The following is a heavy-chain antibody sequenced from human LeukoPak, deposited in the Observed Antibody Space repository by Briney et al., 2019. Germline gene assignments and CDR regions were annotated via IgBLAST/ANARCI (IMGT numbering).Heavy chain of an antibody. CDR1: GFTFSSYG. D-gene: IGHD2-2*01. CDR2: IWYDGSNK. Sequence: PGGSLRLSCAASGFTFSSYGMHWVRQAPGKGLEWVAVIWYDGSNKYYADSVKGRFTIFRDNSKNTLYLQMNSLRAEDTAVYYCAREDIVVVPAAYYYGMDVWGQGTTVTVSS. J-gene: IGHJ6*02. V-gene: IGHV3-33*01. CDR3: AREDIVVVPAAYYYGMDV.